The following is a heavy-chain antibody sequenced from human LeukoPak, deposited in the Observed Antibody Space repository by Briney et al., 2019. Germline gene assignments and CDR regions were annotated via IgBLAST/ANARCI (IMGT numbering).Heavy chain of an antibody. CDR1: GGSVNSGSYY. D-gene: IGHD3-10*01. CDR3: AREGIGFDC. CDR2: TYYNGNT. J-gene: IGHJ4*02. Sequence: SETLSLTRTVSGGSVNSGSYYWNWIRQPPGKGLEWIGYTYYNGNTNYNPSLESRVTISVDTSRNQFSLRLSSVIAADTAVYYCAREGIGFDCWGQGTLVTVSS. V-gene: IGHV4-61*01.